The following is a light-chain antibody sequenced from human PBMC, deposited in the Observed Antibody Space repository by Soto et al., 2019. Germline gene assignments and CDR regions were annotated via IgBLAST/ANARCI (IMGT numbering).Light chain of an antibody. CDR3: QQYDSSTLT. CDR2: GAS. J-gene: IGKJ4*01. Sequence: EIVLTQSPGTLSLSPGERVTLSCKASQNVGSYLAWYRQKPGQAPRLLISGASKRATGISDRFSGSGSGRTLTLTNNTLEPEDFAVYFCQQYDSSTLTFGGGTKVELK. CDR1: QNVGSY. V-gene: IGKV3-20*01.